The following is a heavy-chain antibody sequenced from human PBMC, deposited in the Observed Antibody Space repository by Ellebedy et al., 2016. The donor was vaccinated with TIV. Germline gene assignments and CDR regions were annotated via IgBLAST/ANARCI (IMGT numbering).Heavy chain of an antibody. V-gene: IGHV3-23*01. Sequence: GESLKISCAASGFTFSGYTMAWVRQAPGKGLEWVSGISPSAVSTYYADSVEGRFTISRDNSMNTLHLQMHSLRDEDTAIYYCARGETRSDYWGQGTLVTVSS. CDR1: GFTFSGYT. CDR2: ISPSAVST. D-gene: IGHD2-2*01. CDR3: ARGETRSDY. J-gene: IGHJ4*02.